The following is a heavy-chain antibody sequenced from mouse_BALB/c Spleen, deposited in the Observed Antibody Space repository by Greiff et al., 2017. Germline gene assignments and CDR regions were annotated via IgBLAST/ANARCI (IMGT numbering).Heavy chain of an antibody. J-gene: IGHJ3*01. CDR2: IRLKSNNYAT. D-gene: IGHD4-1*01. CDR1: GFTFSNYW. Sequence: EVKVEESGGGLVQPGGSMKLSCVASGFTFSNYWMNWVRQSPEKGLEWVAEIRLKSNNYATHYAESVKGRFTISRDDSKSSVYLQMNNLRAEDTGIYYCTSPWDVWFAYWGQGTLVTVSA. V-gene: IGHV6-6*02. CDR3: TSPWDVWFAY.